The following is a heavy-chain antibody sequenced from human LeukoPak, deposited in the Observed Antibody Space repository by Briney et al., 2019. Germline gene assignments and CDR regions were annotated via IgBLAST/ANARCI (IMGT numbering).Heavy chain of an antibody. CDR2: ITSDGST. D-gene: IGHD6-13*01. Sequence: PGGSLRLSCAASGFTFSSYSMTWVRQAPGKGLEWVSGITSDGSTYYADSVKGRFTISRDNSKNTLYLQMNSLRAEDTAVYYCAKIIGGGYFDYWGQGTLVTVSS. V-gene: IGHV3-23*01. J-gene: IGHJ4*02. CDR3: AKIIGGGYFDY. CDR1: GFTFSSYS.